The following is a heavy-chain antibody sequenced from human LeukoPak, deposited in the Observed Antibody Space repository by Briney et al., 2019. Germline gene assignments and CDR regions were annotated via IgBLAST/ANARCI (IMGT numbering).Heavy chain of an antibody. J-gene: IGHJ4*02. CDR1: GFTFSSYS. Sequence: GGSLRLSSAASGFTFSSYSMNWVRQAPGKGLEWVSSISSSSSYIYYADSVKGRFTISRDNAKNSLYLQMNSLRAEDTAVYYCARVMWELRYYFDYWGQGTLVTVSS. D-gene: IGHD1-26*01. V-gene: IGHV3-21*01. CDR3: ARVMWELRYYFDY. CDR2: ISSSSSYI.